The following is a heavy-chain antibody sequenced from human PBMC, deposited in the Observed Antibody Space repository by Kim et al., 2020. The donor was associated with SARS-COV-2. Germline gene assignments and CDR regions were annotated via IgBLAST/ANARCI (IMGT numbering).Heavy chain of an antibody. CDR1: GFTFSSYE. Sequence: GGSLRLSCAASGFTFSSYEMNWVRQAPGKGLEWVSYISSSGSTIYYADSVKGRFTISRDNAKNSLYLQMNSLRAEDTAVYYCASSSTSFLLEYYGMDVWGQGTTVTVSS. CDR3: ASSSTSFLLEYYGMDV. V-gene: IGHV3-48*03. J-gene: IGHJ6*02. CDR2: ISSSGSTI. D-gene: IGHD2-2*01.